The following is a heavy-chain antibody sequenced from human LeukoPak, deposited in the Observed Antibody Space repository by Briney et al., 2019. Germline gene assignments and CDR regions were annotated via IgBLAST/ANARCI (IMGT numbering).Heavy chain of an antibody. CDR3: ARGRDSSSWLPLDH. CDR1: GFTFSSYA. V-gene: IGHV3-23*01. CDR2: ISGSGGST. D-gene: IGHD6-13*01. J-gene: IGHJ4*02. Sequence: PGGSLRLSCAASGFTFSSYAMSWVRQAPGKGLEWVSAISGSGGSTYYADSVKGRFTISRDNSKNTLYLQMNSLRAEDTAVYYCARGRDSSSWLPLDHWGQGTLVTVSS.